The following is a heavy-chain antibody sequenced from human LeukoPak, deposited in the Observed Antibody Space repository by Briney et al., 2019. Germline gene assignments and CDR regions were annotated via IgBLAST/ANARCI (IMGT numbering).Heavy chain of an antibody. CDR3: AKDPLPYSSSWYDEDY. J-gene: IGHJ4*02. D-gene: IGHD6-13*01. V-gene: IGHV3-23*01. CDR1: GFTVSGTY. Sequence: GGSLRLSCAASGFTVSGTYMSWVRQAPGKGLEWVSAISGSGGSTYYADSVKGRFTISRDNSKNTLYLQMNSLRAEDTAVYYCAKDPLPYSSSWYDEDYWGQGTLVTVSS. CDR2: ISGSGGST.